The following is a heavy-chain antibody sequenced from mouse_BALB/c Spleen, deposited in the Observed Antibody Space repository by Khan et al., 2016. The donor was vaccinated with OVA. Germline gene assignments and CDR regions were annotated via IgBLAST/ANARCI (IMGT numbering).Heavy chain of an antibody. Sequence: VQLQESGPGLVAPSQSLSITCTVSGFSLTSYGVSWVHQPPGKGLEWLELYGVTGTQNYHSALMSRLSISKDNSKSQVLLKLHSLQTDDTATYYCANFDYNYYAVDYWGQGTSVTVSS. CDR3: ANFDYNYYAVDY. V-gene: IGHV2-3*01. CDR2: YGVTGTQ. D-gene: IGHD2-4*01. J-gene: IGHJ4*01. CDR1: GFSLTSYG.